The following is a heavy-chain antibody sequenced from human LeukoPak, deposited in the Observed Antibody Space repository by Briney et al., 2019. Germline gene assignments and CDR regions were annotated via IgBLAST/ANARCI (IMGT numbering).Heavy chain of an antibody. CDR1: GFTFSDHY. Sequence: PGGSLRVSCAASGFTFSDHYMDRVRQAPGKGLEWVGRSRNEANSYTTEYAASVRGRFTISRDDSKNSSYLQMNSLKTEDTAVYYCVRDSGSSAYYSYWGQGTLVTVSS. CDR2: SRNEANSYTT. J-gene: IGHJ4*02. D-gene: IGHD3-22*01. V-gene: IGHV3-72*01. CDR3: VRDSGSSAYYSY.